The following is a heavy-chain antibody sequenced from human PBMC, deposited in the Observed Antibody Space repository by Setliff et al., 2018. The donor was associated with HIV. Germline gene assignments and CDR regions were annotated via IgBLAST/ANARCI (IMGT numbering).Heavy chain of an antibody. CDR2: ISYSGST. CDR3: ARTRGYSYGTLAGFDY. D-gene: IGHD5-18*01. V-gene: IGHV4-59*11. J-gene: IGHJ4*01. CDR1: GASIRSQY. Sequence: SSETLSRTCTVSGASIRSQYWSWIRKPPGKGLEWIGYISYSGSTNYNPSLESRVAMSVDTSKQFSLEVSSVTAADTAVYYCARTRGYSYGTLAGFDYWGRGSLVTVSS.